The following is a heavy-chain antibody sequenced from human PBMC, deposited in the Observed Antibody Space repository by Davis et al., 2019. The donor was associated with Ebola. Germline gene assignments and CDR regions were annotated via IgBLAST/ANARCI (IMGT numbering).Heavy chain of an antibody. CDR3: ARDPLMGYCSSTSCYLGWFDP. CDR2: INPSGGST. V-gene: IGHV1-46*01. Sequence: ASVKVSCKASGYTFTSYYMHWVRQAPGQGLEWMGIINPSGGSTSYAQKFQGRVTMTRDTSTSTVYMELSSLRSEDTAVYYCARDPLMGYCSSTSCYLGWFDPWGQGTLVTVSS. J-gene: IGHJ5*02. CDR1: GYTFTSYY. D-gene: IGHD2-2*01.